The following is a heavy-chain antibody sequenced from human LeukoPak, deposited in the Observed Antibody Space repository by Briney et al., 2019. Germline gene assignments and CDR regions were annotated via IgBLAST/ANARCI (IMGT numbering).Heavy chain of an antibody. J-gene: IGHJ4*02. CDR1: GFTFSRYA. V-gene: IGHV3-30*04. CDR2: ISYEGSNK. D-gene: IGHD2-15*01. CDR3: ARADCSGGSCYFHHNQPADY. Sequence: GGSLRLSCAASGFTFSRYAMHGVRQAPGKGLEWVAVISYEGSNKYYADSVKGRFTISRDNSKNTLYLQMNSLRAEDTAVYYCARADCSGGSCYFHHNQPADYWGQGTLVTVSS.